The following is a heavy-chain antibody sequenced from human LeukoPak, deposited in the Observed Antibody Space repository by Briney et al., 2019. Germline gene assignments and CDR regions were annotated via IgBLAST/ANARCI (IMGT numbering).Heavy chain of an antibody. J-gene: IGHJ3*02. CDR2: IYYSGST. Sequence: SETLSLTCTVSGGSISSSGYYWGWIRQPPGKGLEWFGSIYYSGSTYYNPSLKSRVTIFVDTSKNQFSLKLSSVTAADTAVYYCALGVAEDVLDIWGQGTMVTVPS. V-gene: IGHV4-39*01. CDR1: GGSISSSGYY. CDR3: ALGVAEDVLDI.